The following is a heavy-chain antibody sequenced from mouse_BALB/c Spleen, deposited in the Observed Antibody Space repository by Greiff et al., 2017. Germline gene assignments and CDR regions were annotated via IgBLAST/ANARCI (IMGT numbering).Heavy chain of an antibody. CDR3: ARLPRYYAMDY. Sequence: VQLQQSGAELAKPGASVKMSCKASGYTFTSYWMHWVKQRPGQGLEWIGYINPSTGYTEYNQKFKDKATLTADKSSSTAYMQLSSLTSEDSAVYYCARLPRYYAMDYWGQGTSVTVSS. CDR2: INPSTGYT. CDR1: GYTFTSYW. V-gene: IGHV1-7*01. J-gene: IGHJ4*01.